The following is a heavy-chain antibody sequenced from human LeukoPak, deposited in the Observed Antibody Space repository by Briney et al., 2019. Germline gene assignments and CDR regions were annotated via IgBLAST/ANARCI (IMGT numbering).Heavy chain of an antibody. CDR3: ARGSYFYGSGSFMGSDY. Sequence: ASVKVSCKASGYTFTNYAVHWVRQAPGQRLEWMGWINAGNGNTEYSQDFQDRVTITRDTSATTAYMELSSLRSEDTAVYYCARGSYFYGSGSFMGSDYWGQGTLVTVSS. CDR1: GYTFTNYA. D-gene: IGHD3-10*01. V-gene: IGHV1-3*01. J-gene: IGHJ4*02. CDR2: INAGNGNT.